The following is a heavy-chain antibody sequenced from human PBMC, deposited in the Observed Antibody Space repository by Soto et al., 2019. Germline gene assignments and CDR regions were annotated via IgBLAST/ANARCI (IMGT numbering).Heavy chain of an antibody. CDR1: GFTFNKHA. D-gene: IGHD3-3*01. Sequence: EVQVLESGGGLLQPGGSLRLSCVASGFTFNKHAMTWVRQGPGMGLEWTSSISGNGETTYYADSVKGRFTVSSDNSKNPMYLEMNSLRGEDTATYSWVIAWSGNKCPCMDVWGQGTTVTVSS. CDR3: VIAWSGNKCPCMDV. J-gene: IGHJ6*02. V-gene: IGHV3-23*01. CDR2: ISGNGETT.